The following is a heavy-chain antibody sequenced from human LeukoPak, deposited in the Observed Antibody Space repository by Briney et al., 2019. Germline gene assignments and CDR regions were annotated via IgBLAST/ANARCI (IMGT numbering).Heavy chain of an antibody. Sequence: SETLSLTCTVSGYSISSGYYWGWIRQPPGKGLEWIGSIYHSGSSNYNPSLKSRVTISVDTSKNQVSLKLSSVTAADTAVYYCARGNDYWGQGTLVTVSS. J-gene: IGHJ4*02. CDR1: GYSISSGYY. CDR3: ARGNDY. V-gene: IGHV4-38-2*02. CDR2: IYHSGSS.